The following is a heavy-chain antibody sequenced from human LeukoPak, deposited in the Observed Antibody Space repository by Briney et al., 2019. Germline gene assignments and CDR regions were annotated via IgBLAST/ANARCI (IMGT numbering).Heavy chain of an antibody. V-gene: IGHV4-34*01. J-gene: IGHJ5*02. Sequence: SETLSLTCAVYGGSFSGYYWSWIRQSPGKGLEWIGEINHSGNTNYNPSLTSRVTISVDRSKNQFSLKLSSVCAPDTAVCYCARGGRTGGGICSDPWGQGTLVTVSS. CDR1: GGSFSGYY. D-gene: IGHD3-10*02. CDR2: INHSGNT. CDR3: ARGGRTGGGICSDP.